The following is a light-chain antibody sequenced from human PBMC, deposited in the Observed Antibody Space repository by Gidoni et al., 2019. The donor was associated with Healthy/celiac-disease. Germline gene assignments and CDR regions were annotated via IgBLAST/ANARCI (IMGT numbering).Light chain of an antibody. CDR2: WAS. CDR3: QQYYSTRPPYT. V-gene: IGKV4-1*01. CDR1: QSVLYSSNNKNY. J-gene: IGKJ2*01. Sequence: DIVMTQSPDSLAVSLGERATINCKSSQSVLYSSNNKNYLAWYQQKPGQPPKLLIYWASTRESGVPDRFSGSGSGTDFTLTISSLQAEDVAVYYCQQYYSTRPPYTFGQXTKLEIK.